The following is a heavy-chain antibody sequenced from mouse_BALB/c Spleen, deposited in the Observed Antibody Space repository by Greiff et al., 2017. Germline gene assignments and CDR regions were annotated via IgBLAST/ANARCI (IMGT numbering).Heavy chain of an antibody. Sequence: QVQLKQSGPELVRPGVSVKISCKGSSYTFTDYAMHWVKQSHAKSLEWIGVISTYYGNTNYNQKFKGKATMTVDKSSSTAYMELARLTSEDSAVYYCANLAYWGQGTLVTVSA. CDR2: ISTYYGNT. CDR3: ANLAY. V-gene: IGHV1-67*01. CDR1: SYTFTDYA. J-gene: IGHJ3*01.